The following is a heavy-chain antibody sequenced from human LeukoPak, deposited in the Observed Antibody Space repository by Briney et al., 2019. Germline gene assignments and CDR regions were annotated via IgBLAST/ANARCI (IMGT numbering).Heavy chain of an antibody. D-gene: IGHD4-11*01. CDR2: ISGSGGST. CDR3: AKDASTVTTLDRGYYFDY. J-gene: IGHJ4*02. V-gene: IGHV3-23*01. CDR1: GFTFSSYA. Sequence: GGSLRLSCAASGFTFSSYAMSWVRQAPGKGLEWVSAISGSGGSTYYADSVKGRFTISRDNSKNTLYLQMNRLRAEDTAVYYCAKDASTVTTLDRGYYFDYWGQGTLVTVSS.